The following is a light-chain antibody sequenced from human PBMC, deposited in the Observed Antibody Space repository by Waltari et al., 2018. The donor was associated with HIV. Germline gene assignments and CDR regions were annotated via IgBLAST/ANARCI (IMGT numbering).Light chain of an antibody. V-gene: IGLV2-14*01. CDR1: SSDVGGYNY. CDR2: EVS. J-gene: IGLJ2*01. CDR3: SSYTSSSVV. Sequence: QSALTQPASVSGSPGQSITISCTGTSSDVGGYNYVSWYQQHPGKAPKLMIYEVSNRPSGASHRFSGSKSGNTASLTISGLQAEDEADYYCSSYTSSSVVFGGGTKLTVL.